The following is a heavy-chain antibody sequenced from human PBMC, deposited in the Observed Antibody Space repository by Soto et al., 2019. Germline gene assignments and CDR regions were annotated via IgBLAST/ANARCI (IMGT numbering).Heavy chain of an antibody. CDR3: ARQPPRIAAAGTVYYYGMDV. CDR1: GYSFTSYW. Sequence: GESLKISCKGSGYSFTSYWIDWVRQTPGKGLEWMGIIYPGDSDTRYSPSFQGQVTISADKSISTAYLQWSSLKASDTAMYYCARQPPRIAAAGTVYYYGMDVWGQGTTVTVSS. J-gene: IGHJ6*02. CDR2: IYPGDSDT. D-gene: IGHD6-13*01. V-gene: IGHV5-51*01.